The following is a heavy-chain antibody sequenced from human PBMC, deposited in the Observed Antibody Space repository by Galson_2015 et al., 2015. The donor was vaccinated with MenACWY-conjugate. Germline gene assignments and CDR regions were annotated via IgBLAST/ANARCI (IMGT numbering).Heavy chain of an antibody. J-gene: IGHJ4*02. Sequence: SLRLSCAASGFTFSSYWMSWVRQAPGKGLEWVATINQDGSEKIHVDSVKGRFTISRDNAKNSLYLQMNSLRGDDTAVYYCARDSLLQHLAPVCSHWGQGTLVTVSS. CDR2: INQDGSEK. CDR1: GFTFSSYW. CDR3: ARDSLLQHLAPVCSH. D-gene: IGHD6-13*01. V-gene: IGHV3-7*03.